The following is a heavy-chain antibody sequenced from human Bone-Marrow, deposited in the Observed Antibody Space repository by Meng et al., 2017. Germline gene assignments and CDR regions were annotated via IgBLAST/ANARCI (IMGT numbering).Heavy chain of an antibody. D-gene: IGHD2-2*01. Sequence: ALVKVSCKASGYTFTGYYMHWVRQAPGQGLEWMGRINPNSGGTNYAQKFQGRVTMTRDTSISTAYMELSRLRSDDTAVYYCARSSWPETHDYWGQGTLVTVSS. J-gene: IGHJ4*02. CDR1: GYTFTGYY. CDR2: INPNSGGT. CDR3: ARSSWPETHDY. V-gene: IGHV1-2*06.